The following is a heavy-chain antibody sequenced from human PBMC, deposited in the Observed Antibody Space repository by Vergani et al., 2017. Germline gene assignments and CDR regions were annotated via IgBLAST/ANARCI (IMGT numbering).Heavy chain of an antibody. J-gene: IGHJ4*02. CDR3: AKGGWYYDILTGYGGQYYFDY. Sequence: EVQPLESGGGLVQPGGSLRLSCAASGFTFSSYAMSWVRQAPGKGLEWVSAISGSGGSTYYADSVKGRFTISRDNSKNTLYLQMNSLRAEDTAVYYCAKGGWYYDILTGYGGQYYFDYWGQGTLVTVSS. CDR1: GFTFSSYA. V-gene: IGHV3-23*01. D-gene: IGHD3-9*01. CDR2: ISGSGGST.